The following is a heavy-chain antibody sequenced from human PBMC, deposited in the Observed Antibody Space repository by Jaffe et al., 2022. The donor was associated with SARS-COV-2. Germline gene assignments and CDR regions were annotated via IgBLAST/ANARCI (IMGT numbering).Heavy chain of an antibody. Sequence: EVQLVESGGGLVQPGGSLRLSCAASGFTFSSYWMSWVRQAPGKGLEWVANIKQDGSEKYYVDSVKGRFTISRDNAKNSLYLQMNSLRAEDTAVYYCARGGTPDYYYGMDVWGQGTTVTVSS. V-gene: IGHV3-7*03. CDR2: IKQDGSEK. CDR3: ARGGTPDYYYGMDV. D-gene: IGHD1-1*01. CDR1: GFTFSSYW. J-gene: IGHJ6*02.